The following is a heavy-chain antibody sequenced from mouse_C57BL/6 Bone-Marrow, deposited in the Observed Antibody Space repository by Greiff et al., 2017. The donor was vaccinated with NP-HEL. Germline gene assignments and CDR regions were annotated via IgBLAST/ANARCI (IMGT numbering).Heavy chain of an antibody. V-gene: IGHV1-82*01. D-gene: IGHD1-1*01. J-gene: IGHJ2*01. CDR1: GYAFSSSW. CDR3: ARMDCGSSYVEDY. CDR2: IYPGDGDT. Sequence: VQVVESGPELVKPGASVKISCKASGYAFSSSWMNWVKQRPGKGLEWIGRIYPGDGDTNYNGKFKGKATLTADKSSSTAYMQLSSLTSEDSAVYFCARMDCGSSYVEDYWGQGTTLTVSS.